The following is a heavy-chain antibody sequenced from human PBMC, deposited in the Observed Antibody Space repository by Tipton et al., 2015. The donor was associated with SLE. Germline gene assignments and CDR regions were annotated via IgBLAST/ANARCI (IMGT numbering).Heavy chain of an antibody. J-gene: IGHJ3*02. Sequence: TLSLTCAVYGGSFSGYYWSWIRQPPGKGLEWIGEINHSGSTSYNPSLKSRVTISVDTSKNQFSLKLSSVTAADTAVYYCARQEMTTIRAFDIWGHGTVVTVSS. CDR2: INHSGST. D-gene: IGHD5-24*01. CDR1: GGSFSGYY. V-gene: IGHV4-34*01. CDR3: ARQEMTTIRAFDI.